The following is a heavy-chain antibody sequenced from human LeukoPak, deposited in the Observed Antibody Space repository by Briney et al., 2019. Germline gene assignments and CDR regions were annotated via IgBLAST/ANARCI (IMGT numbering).Heavy chain of an antibody. J-gene: IGHJ4*02. D-gene: IGHD3-22*01. CDR1: GGTFSSYA. V-gene: IGHV1-69*13. CDR2: IIPTFGTA. CDR3: ARDLLYYDSSGPFDY. Sequence: SVKVSCKASGGTFSSYAISWVQQAPGQGLEWMGGIIPTFGTANYAQKFQGRVTITADESTSTAYMELSSLRSEDTAVYYCARDLLYYDSSGPFDYWGQGTLVTVSS.